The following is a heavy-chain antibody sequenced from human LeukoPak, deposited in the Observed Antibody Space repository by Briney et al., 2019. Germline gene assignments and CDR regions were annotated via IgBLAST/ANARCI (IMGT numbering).Heavy chain of an antibody. CDR2: INPSGGST. Sequence: GASVKVSCKASGYTFTSYYMHWVRQALGQGLEWMGIINPSGGSTSYAQKFQGRVTMTRDTSTSTVYMELSSLRSEDTAVYYCARGSRIAAAGRRNWFDPWGQGTLVTVSS. CDR3: ARGSRIAAAGRRNWFDP. V-gene: IGHV1-46*01. CDR1: GYTFTSYY. D-gene: IGHD6-13*01. J-gene: IGHJ5*02.